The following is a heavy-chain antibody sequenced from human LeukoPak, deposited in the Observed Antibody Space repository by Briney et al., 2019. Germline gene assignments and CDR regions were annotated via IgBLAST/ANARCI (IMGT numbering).Heavy chain of an antibody. D-gene: IGHD1-26*01. V-gene: IGHV4-39*07. Sequence: SETLSLTCTVSGGSISSSSYYWGWIRQPPGKGLEWIGSIYYSGSTYYNPSLKSRVTISVDTSKNQFSLKLSSVTAADTAVYYCARVKGELLGYYYMDVWGKGTTVTISS. CDR3: ARVKGELLGYYYMDV. J-gene: IGHJ6*03. CDR2: IYYSGST. CDR1: GGSISSSSYY.